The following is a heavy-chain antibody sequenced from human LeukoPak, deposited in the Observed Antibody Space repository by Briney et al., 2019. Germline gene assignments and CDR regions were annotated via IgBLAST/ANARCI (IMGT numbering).Heavy chain of an antibody. D-gene: IGHD6-13*01. CDR3: ARLHSSSWYEFYFDY. CDR2: IYYSGGT. V-gene: IGHV4-59*08. CDR1: GGSISSYY. Sequence: SETLSLTCTVSGGSISSYYWSWIRQPPGKGLEWIGYIYYSGGTNYNPSLKSRVTISVDTSKNQFSLKLSSVTAADTAVYCCARLHSSSWYEFYFDYWGQGTLVTVSS. J-gene: IGHJ4*02.